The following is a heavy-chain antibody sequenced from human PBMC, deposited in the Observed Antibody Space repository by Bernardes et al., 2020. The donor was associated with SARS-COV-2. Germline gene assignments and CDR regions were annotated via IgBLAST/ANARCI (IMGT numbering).Heavy chain of an antibody. D-gene: IGHD2-21*01. V-gene: IGHV3-15*01. J-gene: IGHJ4*02. Sequence: GGSLRLSCAASGFTFNTAWMSWVRQAPGKGLEWVGRIKSKTYGGTTDSAAPVKGRFIISRDDSKNTPYLQMNSLETEDTAVYYCTTLLGWVFRDDFDYWGPGTLVTVSS. CDR1: GFTFNTAW. CDR2: IKSKTYGGTT. CDR3: TTLLGWVFRDDFDY.